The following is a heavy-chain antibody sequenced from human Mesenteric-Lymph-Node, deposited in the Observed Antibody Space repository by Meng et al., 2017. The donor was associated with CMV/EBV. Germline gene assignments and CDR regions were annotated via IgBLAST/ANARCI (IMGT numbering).Heavy chain of an antibody. V-gene: IGHV1-18*01. D-gene: IGHD6-6*01. CDR1: GYTFASYG. J-gene: IGHJ5*02. CDR2: ISGYNGDT. CDR3: ARDRFRGAARPVGWFDP. Sequence: ASVKVSCKASGYTFASYGISWVRQAPGQGLEWMGWISGYNGDTNYAQKLQGRVTMTTDTSASTAYMELRSLRSEDTAVYYCARDRFRGAARPVGWFDPWGQGTLVTVSS.